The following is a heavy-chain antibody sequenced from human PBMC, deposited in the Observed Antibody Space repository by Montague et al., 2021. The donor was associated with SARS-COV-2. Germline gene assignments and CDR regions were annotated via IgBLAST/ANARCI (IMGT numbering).Heavy chain of an antibody. J-gene: IGHJ6*02. CDR1: GFTVSSNN. Sequence: SLRLSCAASGFTVSSNNMTWVRQAPGKGLECVSGIHSGGRTYYADSVKGRFTIPRDNSKNTLYLQVNSLRAEDTALYYCVARADYYYGVDVWGQGTAVTVSS. CDR3: VARADYYYGVDV. CDR2: IHSGGRT. V-gene: IGHV3-66*01.